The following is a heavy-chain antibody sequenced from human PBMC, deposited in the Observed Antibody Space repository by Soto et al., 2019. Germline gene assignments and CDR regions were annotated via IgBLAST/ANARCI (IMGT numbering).Heavy chain of an antibody. Sequence: GGSLRLSCAASGFSFSISPMHWVRQAPGKGPEWVALISYDGTNKFYADSVKGRFSISRDNSKSTLYLQVDSLRPEDAAVYYCARDPKTSGGQHWAFNYFDSWGQGTLVTVSS. D-gene: IGHD7-27*01. V-gene: IGHV3-30-3*01. CDR2: ISYDGTNK. J-gene: IGHJ4*02. CDR3: ARDPKTSGGQHWAFNYFDS. CDR1: GFSFSISP.